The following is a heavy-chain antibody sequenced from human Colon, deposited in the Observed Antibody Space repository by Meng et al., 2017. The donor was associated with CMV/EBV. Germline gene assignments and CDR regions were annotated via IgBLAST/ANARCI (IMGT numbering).Heavy chain of an antibody. CDR1: GFTFYNAW. D-gene: IGHD2-21*01. J-gene: IGHJ4*02. CDR3: TTGAAYCGGDCFKY. CDR2: MKSRIDGGTT. V-gene: IGHV3-15*01. Sequence: GESLKISCAVSGFTFYNAWISWVRQAPGKGLEWVGRMKSRIDGGTTDYAAPVKGRFTIPRDDSKNTMYLEMNSLKTEDTAVYYCTTGAAYCGGDCFKYWGQGTLVTVSS.